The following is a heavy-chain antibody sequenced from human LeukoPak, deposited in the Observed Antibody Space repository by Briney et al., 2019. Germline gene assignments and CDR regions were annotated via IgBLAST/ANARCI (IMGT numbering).Heavy chain of an antibody. J-gene: IGHJ4*02. CDR3: ARDFGVIASTGGIDY. CDR1: GFTFNAYT. Sequence: GGSLRLSCAASGFTFNAYTMKWVRQAPGKGLEWVSSIGDSGSHIPYADSVKGRFTTSRDNAKNSLYLQMNSLRAEDTAVYYCARDFGVIASTGGIDYWGQGTLVTVSS. D-gene: IGHD2-8*01. V-gene: IGHV3-21*01. CDR2: IGDSGSHI.